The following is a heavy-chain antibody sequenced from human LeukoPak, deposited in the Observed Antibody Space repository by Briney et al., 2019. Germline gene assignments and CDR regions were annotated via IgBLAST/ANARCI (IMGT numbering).Heavy chain of an antibody. CDR3: ARHVRLLLYYYYYMDV. Sequence: SETLSLTCAVYGGSFSGYYWSWIRQPPGKGLEWIGEINHSGSTNYNPSLKSRVTISVDTSKNQFSLKLSSVTAADTAVYYCARHVRLLLYYYYYMDVWGKGTTVTISS. J-gene: IGHJ6*03. CDR2: INHSGST. CDR1: GGSFSGYY. D-gene: IGHD3-3*01. V-gene: IGHV4-34*01.